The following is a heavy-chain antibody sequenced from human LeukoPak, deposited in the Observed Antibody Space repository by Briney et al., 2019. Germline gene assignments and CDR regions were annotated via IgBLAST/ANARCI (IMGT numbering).Heavy chain of an antibody. D-gene: IGHD1-1*01. V-gene: IGHV3-43*01. J-gene: IGHJ6*02. CDR2: ISWDGGST. Sequence: GGSLRLSCAASGFTFDDYTMHWVRQAPGKGLEWVPLISWDGGSTYYADSVKGRFTISRDNSKNSLYLQMNSLRTEDTALYYCAKDIEVHQRFGMDVWGQGTTVTVSS. CDR1: GFTFDDYT. CDR3: AKDIEVHQRFGMDV.